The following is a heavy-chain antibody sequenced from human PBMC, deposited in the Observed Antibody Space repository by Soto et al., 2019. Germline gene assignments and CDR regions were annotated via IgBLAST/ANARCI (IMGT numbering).Heavy chain of an antibody. Sequence: EVQLLESGGGLVQPGGSLRLSCAASGFTFTSYAMTWVRQAPGQGLEWVSTVTGSGAYTFDADSVKGRFTISRDNSKATVYQQTNTLTPEDTAPYYCAKERYCDILADSYYNSGMDVWGQGTPVSFSS. D-gene: IGHD3-9*01. CDR2: VTGSGAYT. CDR3: AKERYCDILADSYYNSGMDV. V-gene: IGHV3-23*01. J-gene: IGHJ6*02. CDR1: GFTFTSYA.